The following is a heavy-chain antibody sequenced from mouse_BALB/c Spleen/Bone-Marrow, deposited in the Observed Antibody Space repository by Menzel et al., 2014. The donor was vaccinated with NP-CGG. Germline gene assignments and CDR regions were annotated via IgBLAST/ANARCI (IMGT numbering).Heavy chain of an antibody. V-gene: IGHV5-9-3*01. CDR2: ISSGGSYT. CDR1: GFTFSSYA. D-gene: IGHD2-4*01. CDR3: ARHGITRLLDY. Sequence: EVQRVESGGGLVKPGGSLKLSCAASGFTFSSYAMSWVRQTPEKRLEWVATISSGGSYTYYPDSVKGRFTISRDNAKNILYLQMSSLRSEDTAMYYCARHGITRLLDYWGQGTTLTVSS. J-gene: IGHJ2*01.